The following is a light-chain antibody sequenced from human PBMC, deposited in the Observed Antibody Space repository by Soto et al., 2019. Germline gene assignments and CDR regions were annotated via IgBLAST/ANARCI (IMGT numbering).Light chain of an antibody. V-gene: IGLV1-47*02. J-gene: IGLJ3*02. CDR1: RSNIGSNY. CDR2: SNN. Sequence: QSVLTQPPSASGTPGQRVTISCSGSRSNIGSNYVYWYQHFPGTAPKLLIYSNNHWPSWVPNRFSGSKSGTSASLASSGLRSDDEADYYCATWDDSLSGWVFGGGTKLTVL. CDR3: ATWDDSLSGWV.